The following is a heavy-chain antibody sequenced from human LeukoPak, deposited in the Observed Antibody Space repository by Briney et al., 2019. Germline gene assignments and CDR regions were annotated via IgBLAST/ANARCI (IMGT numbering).Heavy chain of an antibody. Sequence: AASVKVSCKASGGTFSSYAISWVRQAPGQGLEWMGGIIPIFGTASYAQKFQGRVTMTGDTSTSTVYMELSSLTSEDTAVYYCAKDWTSGRVTTFDYWGQGTLVTVSS. CDR3: AKDWTSGRVTTFDY. CDR1: GGTFSSYA. J-gene: IGHJ4*02. V-gene: IGHV1-69*06. D-gene: IGHD2-15*01. CDR2: IIPIFGTA.